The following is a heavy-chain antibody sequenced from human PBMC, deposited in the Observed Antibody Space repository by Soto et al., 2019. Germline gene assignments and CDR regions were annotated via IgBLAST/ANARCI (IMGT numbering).Heavy chain of an antibody. Sequence: EVQLLESGGGLVQPGGSLRLSCVASGISFTTYAMTWVRLAPGKGLEWVSGIGSGGGTIYYADSVKGRFTISRDISKNTVYLQMNSLRAEDTAVYYCAKMSTSSWYIDSFDFWGPGTLVTVSS. V-gene: IGHV3-23*01. J-gene: IGHJ4*02. CDR3: AKMSTSSWYIDSFDF. CDR2: IGSGGGTI. CDR1: GISFTTYA. D-gene: IGHD6-13*01.